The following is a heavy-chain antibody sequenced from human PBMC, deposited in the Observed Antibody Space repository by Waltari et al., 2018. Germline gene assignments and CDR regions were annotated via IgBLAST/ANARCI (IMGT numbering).Heavy chain of an antibody. CDR1: GVSFSGYY. CDR3: ARDAGDYEGDNWFDP. D-gene: IGHD4-17*01. J-gene: IGHJ5*02. CDR2: INHSVST. V-gene: IGHV4-34*01. Sequence: QVQLQQWGAGLLKPSETLSLTCAVYGVSFSGYYWSWIRQPPGKGLEWIGEINHSVSTNDNPSLKSRVTISVDTSKNQFSLKLSSVTAADTAVYYCARDAGDYEGDNWFDPWGQGTLVTVSS.